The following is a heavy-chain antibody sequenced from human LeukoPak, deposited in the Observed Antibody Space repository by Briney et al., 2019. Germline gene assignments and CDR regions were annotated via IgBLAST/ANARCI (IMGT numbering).Heavy chain of an antibody. V-gene: IGHV3-23*01. CDR3: ARFAEVYYYVDV. CDR2: ISGSGGST. J-gene: IGHJ6*03. Sequence: GGSLRLSCAASGFTFNNYAMSWVRQAPGKGLEWVSAISGSGGSTYYADSVKGRFTISRDISKNTLYLQMNSLRAEDTAVYFCARFAEVYYYVDVWGTGTTVIVSS. CDR1: GFTFNNYA. D-gene: IGHD2-21*01.